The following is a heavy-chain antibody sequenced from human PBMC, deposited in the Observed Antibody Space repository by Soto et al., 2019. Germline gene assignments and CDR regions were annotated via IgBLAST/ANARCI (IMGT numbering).Heavy chain of an antibody. CDR3: AKAASRSTYQLLSSVYYYYGIDV. Sequence: GPQSLSWAAAGCNFSSYAVSWVRQDPGKGLEWVSAISGSRGSTYHADSVKCRFTSSRDNPKNTLYLQMNSLRTEDTAVYYCAKAASRSTYQLLSSVYYYYGIDVWGRQTTVTVAS. CDR2: ISGSRGST. J-gene: IGHJ6*02. D-gene: IGHD2-2*01. V-gene: IGHV3-23*01. CDR1: GCNFSSYA.